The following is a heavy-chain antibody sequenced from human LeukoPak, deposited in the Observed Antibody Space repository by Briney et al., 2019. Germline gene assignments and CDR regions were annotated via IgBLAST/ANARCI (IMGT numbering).Heavy chain of an antibody. CDR3: ASAPHVNYFDF. V-gene: IGHV4-59*08. CDR2: IYYSGST. D-gene: IGHD2/OR15-2a*01. J-gene: IGHJ4*02. CDR1: GGSISNYY. Sequence: SETLSLTCTVSGGSISNYYWSWIRQPPGKGLELIGCIYYSGSTNYNPSLKGRVTISIDTSKNQFSLWLSSVTAADTAVYYCASAPHVNYFDFWGQGALVTVST.